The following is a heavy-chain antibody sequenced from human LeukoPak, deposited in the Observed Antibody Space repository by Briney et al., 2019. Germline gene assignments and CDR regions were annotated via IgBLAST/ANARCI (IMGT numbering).Heavy chain of an antibody. CDR1: GFNFRDHW. Sequence: GGSLRLSCAASGFNFRDHWMDWVRQAPGKGLEWVGHIKTDGSETYYLDSLRGRFSISRDNTNNALYLQMNSLRVEDTAVYYCVKDNGWFHLAQWGQGTLVTVSS. V-gene: IGHV3-7*03. J-gene: IGHJ4*02. D-gene: IGHD6-19*01. CDR3: VKDNGWFHLAQ. CDR2: IKTDGSET.